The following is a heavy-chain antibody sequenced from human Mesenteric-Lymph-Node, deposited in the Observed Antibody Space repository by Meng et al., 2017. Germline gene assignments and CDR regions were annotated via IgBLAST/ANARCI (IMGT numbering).Heavy chain of an antibody. CDR3: ARDRNYDSSGPFDY. J-gene: IGHJ4*02. CDR2: IIPIFGTA. CDR1: GGTFSSYA. V-gene: IGHV1-69*01. Sequence: QGQLVESGAGVKKPGFSVKVSCKASGGTFSSYAISWVRQAPGQGLEWMGGIIPIFGTANYAQKFQGRVTITADESTSTAYMELSSLRSEDTAVYYCARDRNYDSSGPFDYWGQGTLVTVSS. D-gene: IGHD3-22*01.